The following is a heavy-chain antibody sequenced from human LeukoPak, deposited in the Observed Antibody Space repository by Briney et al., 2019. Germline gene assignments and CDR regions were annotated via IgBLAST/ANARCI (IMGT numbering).Heavy chain of an antibody. CDR2: IKSKTDGGTA. CDR1: GITFTNAW. D-gene: IGHD6-13*01. J-gene: IGHJ5*02. V-gene: IGHV3-15*01. Sequence: GGSLRLSCGASGITFTNAWMTWVRQTPGQGLEWIGRIKSKTDGGTADYGAPVKGRFTISRDDSKNTLYLQMTSLKTEDTGVYYCTTDSKYSSSGTFWFDPWGQGTLVTVSS. CDR3: TTDSKYSSSGTFWFDP.